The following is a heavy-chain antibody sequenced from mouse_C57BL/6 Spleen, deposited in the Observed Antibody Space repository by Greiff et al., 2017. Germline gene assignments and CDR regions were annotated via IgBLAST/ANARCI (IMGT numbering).Heavy chain of an antibody. CDR1: GYTFTDYE. CDR3: TTYYSNGYYLDY. CDR2: IDPETGGT. V-gene: IGHV1-15*01. Sequence: QVQLQQSGAELVRPGASVTLSCKASGYTFTDYEMHWVKQTPVHGLEWIGAIDPETGGTAYNQKFKGKAILTADKSSSTAYMELRSLTSEDSAVYYCTTYYSNGYYLDYWGQGTTLTVSS. D-gene: IGHD2-5*01. J-gene: IGHJ2*01.